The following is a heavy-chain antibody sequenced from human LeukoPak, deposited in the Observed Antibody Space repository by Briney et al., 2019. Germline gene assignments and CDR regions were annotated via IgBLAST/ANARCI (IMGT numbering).Heavy chain of an antibody. CDR1: GFTFSSYG. J-gene: IGHJ4*02. CDR2: IWYDGSNK. V-gene: IGHV3-33*01. Sequence: PGRSLRLSCAASGFTFSSYGMHWIRQAPGKGLEWVAVIWYDGSNKYYADSVKGRFTISRDNSKNTLYLQMNSLRAEDTAVYYCARDRAAAAVYYFDYWGQGTLVTVSS. CDR3: ARDRAAAAVYYFDY. D-gene: IGHD6-13*01.